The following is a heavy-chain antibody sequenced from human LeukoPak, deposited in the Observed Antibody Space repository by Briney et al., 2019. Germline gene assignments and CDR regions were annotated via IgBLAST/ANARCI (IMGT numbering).Heavy chain of an antibody. J-gene: IGHJ6*03. CDR3: ATDHSYYYYYMDV. CDR1: GFTFDDYA. CDR2: ISWNSGSI. V-gene: IGHV3-9*01. Sequence: GGSLRLSCAASGFTFDDYAMHWFRQAPGKGLEWVSGISWNSGSIGYADSVKGLFTISRDNAKNSLYLQMNSLRAEDTALYYCATDHSYYYYYMDVWGKGTTVTVSS.